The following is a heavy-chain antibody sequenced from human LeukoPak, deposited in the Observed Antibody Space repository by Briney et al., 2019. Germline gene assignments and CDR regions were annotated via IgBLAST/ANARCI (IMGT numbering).Heavy chain of an antibody. CDR3: ARGPGDFWSGYYYAFDI. CDR2: INHSRST. J-gene: IGHJ3*02. Sequence: SETLSLTCAVYGGSFSGYYWSWIRQPPGKGVEWIGEINHSRSTNYNPSLQSRVTISVDTSKTQFSLKLSSVTAADTAVYYCARGPGDFWSGYYYAFDIWGQGTMVTVSS. V-gene: IGHV4-34*01. D-gene: IGHD3-3*01. CDR1: GGSFSGYY.